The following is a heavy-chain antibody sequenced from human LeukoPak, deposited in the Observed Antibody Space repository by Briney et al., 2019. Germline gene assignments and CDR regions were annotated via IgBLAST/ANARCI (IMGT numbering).Heavy chain of an antibody. V-gene: IGHV4-34*01. CDR2: INHSGST. J-gene: IGHJ4*02. D-gene: IGHD6-19*01. CDR3: ARINGWSGAQYYFDS. Sequence: SETLSLTCAVYGGSFSGYYWSWIRQPPGKGLEWIGEINHSGSTNYNPSLKSRVTISVDTSKNQFSLKLSSVTAADTAVYYCARINGWSGAQYYFDSWGQGTLVTVSS. CDR1: GGSFSGYY.